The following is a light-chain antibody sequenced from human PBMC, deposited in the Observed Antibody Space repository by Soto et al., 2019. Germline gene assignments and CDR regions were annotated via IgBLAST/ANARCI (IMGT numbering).Light chain of an antibody. Sequence: QSVLTQPPSVSGAPGQTVTIACTGSRSNIGADYDVHWYQFVPGTAPKLLIYGNTNRPSGVPDRFSGSRSGTSASLAITGLQAEDEADYYCQSYDNDLSSVFGGGTKVTVL. CDR3: QSYDNDLSSV. V-gene: IGLV1-40*01. CDR1: RSNIGADYD. J-gene: IGLJ2*01. CDR2: GNT.